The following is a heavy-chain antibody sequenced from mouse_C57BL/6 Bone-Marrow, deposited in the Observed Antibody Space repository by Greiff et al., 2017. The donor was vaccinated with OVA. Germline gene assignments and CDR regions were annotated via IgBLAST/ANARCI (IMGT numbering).Heavy chain of an antibody. CDR1: GYTFTSYW. CDR2: IDPSDSYT. CDR3: ARRGSRFDY. D-gene: IGHD1-1*01. V-gene: IGHV1-50*01. Sequence: VKLQQPGAELVKPGASVKLSCKASGYTFTSYWMQWVKQRPGQGLEWIGEIDPSDSYTNYNQKFKGKATLTVDTSSNTAYMQLSSLTSEDSAVYYCARRGSRFDYWGQGTTLTVSS. J-gene: IGHJ2*01.